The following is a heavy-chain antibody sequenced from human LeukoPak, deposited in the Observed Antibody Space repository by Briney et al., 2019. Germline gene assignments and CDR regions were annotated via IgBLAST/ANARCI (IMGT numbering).Heavy chain of an antibody. J-gene: IGHJ4*02. CDR2: IYSSGST. CDR1: GGSISSGTYY. Sequence: SETLSLTCTVSGGSISSGTYYWGWIRQPAGKGLEWIGRIYSSGSTNYNPSLKSRVTMSVDTSKNQFSLNLTSVTAADTAVYYCARVKNAPPRWQQLAAFDYWGQGTLVTVSS. CDR3: ARVKNAPPRWQQLAAFDY. V-gene: IGHV4-61*02. D-gene: IGHD6-13*01.